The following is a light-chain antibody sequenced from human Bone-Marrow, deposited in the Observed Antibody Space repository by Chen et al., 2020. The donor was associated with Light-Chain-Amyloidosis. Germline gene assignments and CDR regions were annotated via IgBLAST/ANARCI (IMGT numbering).Light chain of an antibody. CDR1: QSVNTN. J-gene: IGKJ4*01. CDR3: HQRSDWLT. CDR2: DAS. V-gene: IGKV3-11*01. Sequence: TVLTQSPATLSLSPGERATLSCRASQSVNTNLAWYQQKPGQPPRLLIYDASNRATGIPARFSGGGSGTDFTLTISSLEPEDFAVYYCHQRSDWLTFGGGTRVEVK.